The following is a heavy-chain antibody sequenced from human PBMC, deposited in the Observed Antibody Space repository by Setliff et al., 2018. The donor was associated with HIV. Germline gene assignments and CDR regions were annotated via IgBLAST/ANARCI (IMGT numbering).Heavy chain of an antibody. V-gene: IGHV3-9*01. D-gene: IGHD3-10*01. CDR1: GFSFDDYA. CDR3: ARDFGGRWTFDY. J-gene: IGHJ4*02. Sequence: GGSLRLSCTVSGFSFDDYAVHWVRQPPGKGLEWDSGITWNSNNTGYADSVKGRFTISRDNAKNSLYLQMNSLTSEDTAIYYCARDFGGRWTFDYWGQGTLVTVSS. CDR2: ITWNSNNT.